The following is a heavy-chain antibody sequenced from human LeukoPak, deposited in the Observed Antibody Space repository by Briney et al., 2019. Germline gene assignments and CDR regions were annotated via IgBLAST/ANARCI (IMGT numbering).Heavy chain of an antibody. V-gene: IGHV4-34*01. CDR3: ARHGSITMVRGVRWFDP. CDR2: INHSGST. Sequence: SETLSLTCAVYGGSFSGYYWSWIRQPPGKGLEWIGEINHSGSTNYNPSLKSRVTISVDTSKNQFSLKLSSVTAADTAVYYCARHGSITMVRGVRWFDPWGQGTLVTVSS. D-gene: IGHD3-10*01. CDR1: GGSFSGYY. J-gene: IGHJ5*02.